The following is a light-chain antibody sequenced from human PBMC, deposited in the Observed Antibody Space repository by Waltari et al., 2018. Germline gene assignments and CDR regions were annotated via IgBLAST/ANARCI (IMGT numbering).Light chain of an antibody. CDR2: DAS. V-gene: IGKV3-20*01. J-gene: IGKJ1*01. CDR1: QSVSRY. CDR3: QHYVRLPAT. Sequence: EIVLTQSPGTLSLSPGARATVSCRASQSVSRYLAWYRLKPGQAPRLLIYDASKRATGIPDRFSGSGSGTDFSLTISRLEPEDFAVYYCQHYVRLPATFGQGTKVEIK.